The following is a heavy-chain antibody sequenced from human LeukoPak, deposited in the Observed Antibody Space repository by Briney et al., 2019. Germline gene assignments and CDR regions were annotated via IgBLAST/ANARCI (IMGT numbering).Heavy chain of an antibody. Sequence: PSETLSLTCTVSGGSISSYYWSWIRQPPGKGLEWIGYIYYSGSTNYNPSLKSRVTISVDTSKNQFSLKLSSVTAADTAVYYCARVGESPYYYYMDVWRKGTTVTVSS. D-gene: IGHD1-26*01. CDR2: IYYSGST. V-gene: IGHV4-59*01. CDR3: ARVGESPYYYYMDV. CDR1: GGSISSYY. J-gene: IGHJ6*03.